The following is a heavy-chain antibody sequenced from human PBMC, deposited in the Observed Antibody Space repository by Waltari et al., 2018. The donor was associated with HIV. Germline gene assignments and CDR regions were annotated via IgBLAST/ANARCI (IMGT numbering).Heavy chain of an antibody. CDR2: HIPSLGRA. D-gene: IGHD2-15*01. J-gene: IGHJ6*02. Sequence: QVQLVQSGAEVKKPGSSVKVSCKASGGTFSSYSISWVRQAPGQGLEWMGRHIPSLGRANYEQKVQGRVTITAYQSTSTAYMELSSLRSEDTAVYYCARVVVAATPPGGYYYYGMDVWGQGTTVTVSS. CDR1: GGTFSSYS. CDR3: ARVVVAATPPGGYYYYGMDV. V-gene: IGHV1-69*04.